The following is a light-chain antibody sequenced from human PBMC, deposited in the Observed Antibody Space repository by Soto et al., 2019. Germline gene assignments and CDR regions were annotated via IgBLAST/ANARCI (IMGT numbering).Light chain of an antibody. CDR3: QLRTT. CDR2: DAS. J-gene: IGKJ5*01. CDR1: QSVSSSY. Sequence: EIVLTQSPGTLSLSPGERATLSCRASQSVSSSYLAWYQQKPGQAPRLLIYDASNRATGIPARFSGSGSGTDFTLTISSLEPDDFAVYYCQLRTTFGQGTRLEIK. V-gene: IGKV3-11*01.